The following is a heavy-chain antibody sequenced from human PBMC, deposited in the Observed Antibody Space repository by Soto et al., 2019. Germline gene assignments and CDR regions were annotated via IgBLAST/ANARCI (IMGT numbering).Heavy chain of an antibody. CDR3: ARLGYCSGGSCYSDY. D-gene: IGHD2-15*01. J-gene: IGHJ4*02. CDR2: IYYSGST. CDR1: GGSISSSSYY. V-gene: IGHV4-39*01. Sequence: SETLSLTCTVSGGSISSSSYYWGWIRQPPGKGLEWIGSIYYSGSTYYNPSLKSRVTISVDTSKNQFSLKLSSVTAADTAVYYCARLGYCSGGSCYSDYWGQGTLVTVSS.